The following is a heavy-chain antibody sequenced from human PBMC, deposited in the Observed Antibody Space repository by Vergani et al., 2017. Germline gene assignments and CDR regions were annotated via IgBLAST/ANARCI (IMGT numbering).Heavy chain of an antibody. Sequence: VQLLESGGGLVQPGGSLRLSCAASGFTFSSYAMHWVRQAPGKGLVWVVVISYDGTNKYYADSMKGRFTISRDNSKNTLYLQMNSLRAEDTAVYYCARALKNSSIRPKYYYYYGMDVWGQGTTVTVSS. V-gene: IGHV3-30-3*01. J-gene: IGHJ6*02. D-gene: IGHD6-13*01. CDR2: ISYDGTNK. CDR1: GFTFSSYA. CDR3: ARALKNSSIRPKYYYYYGMDV.